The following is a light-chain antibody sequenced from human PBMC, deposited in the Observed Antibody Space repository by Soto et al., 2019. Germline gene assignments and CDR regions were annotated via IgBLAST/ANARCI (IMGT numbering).Light chain of an antibody. CDR3: QQYNSYPWT. CDR2: KAS. V-gene: IGKV1-5*03. Sequence: DIQMTQSPSTLSANVRDRVTNTCRASQSISSWLAWYQRKPGKAPKLLIYKASSLESGVPSRFSGSGSGTEFTLTISSLQPDDFATYYCQQYNSYPWTFGQGTKVDIK. CDR1: QSISSW. J-gene: IGKJ1*01.